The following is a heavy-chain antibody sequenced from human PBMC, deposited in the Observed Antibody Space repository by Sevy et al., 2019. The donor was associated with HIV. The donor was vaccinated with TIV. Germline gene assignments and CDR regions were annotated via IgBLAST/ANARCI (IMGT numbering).Heavy chain of an antibody. Sequence: ASVKVSCKASGYTFTGYYMHWVRQAPGQGLEWMGWINPNSGGTNYAQKFQGRVTMTRDTSISTAYMELSRLGSDDTAVYYCARLDIVATNHDYWGQGTLVTVSS. CDR1: GYTFTGYY. CDR2: INPNSGGT. V-gene: IGHV1-2*02. CDR3: ARLDIVATNHDY. D-gene: IGHD5-12*01. J-gene: IGHJ4*02.